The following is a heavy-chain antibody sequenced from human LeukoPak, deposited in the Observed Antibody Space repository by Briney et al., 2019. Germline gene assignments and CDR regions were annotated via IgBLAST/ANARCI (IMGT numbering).Heavy chain of an antibody. Sequence: PGRSLRLSCAASGFTFSRYAMHWVRQAPGKGLEWVAVKSYHGSNEYYADSVKGRFTISRDNSKNTLYLQMNSLRAEDTAVYYCAREEGATADVWYYGMDVWGQGTTVTVSS. CDR1: GFTFSRYA. V-gene: IGHV3-30-3*01. CDR3: AREEGATADVWYYGMDV. CDR2: KSYHGSNE. D-gene: IGHD1-26*01. J-gene: IGHJ6*02.